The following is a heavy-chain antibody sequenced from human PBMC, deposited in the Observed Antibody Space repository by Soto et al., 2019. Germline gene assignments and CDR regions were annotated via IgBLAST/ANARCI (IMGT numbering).Heavy chain of an antibody. CDR3: ARGVIPGYASGKGYYYMDV. V-gene: IGHV4-4*02. CDR2: IYHSGST. Sequence: QVQLQESGPGLVKPSGTLSLTCAVSSGSISSSNWWSWVRQPPGKGLEWIGEIYHSGSTNYNPSLRSRVTISVDKSKNQFSLKLSAVTAADTAVYYCARGVIPGYASGKGYYYMDVWGKGTTVTVSS. CDR1: SGSISSSNW. J-gene: IGHJ6*03. D-gene: IGHD3-10*01.